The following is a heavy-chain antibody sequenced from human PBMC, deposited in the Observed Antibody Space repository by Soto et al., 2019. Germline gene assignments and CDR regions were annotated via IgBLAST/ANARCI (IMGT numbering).Heavy chain of an antibody. CDR3: ARGPPLGY. CDR2: IYHNGAT. J-gene: IGHJ4*02. V-gene: IGHV4-30-2*01. CDR1: GGSINSGGYS. Sequence: SETLSLTCAVSGGSINSGGYSWSWIRLPLGKGLEWIGYIYHNGATQYNPSLKSRVTISVDRSKNQFSLKLSSVTAADTAVYYCARGPPLGYWGQGTLVTVSS.